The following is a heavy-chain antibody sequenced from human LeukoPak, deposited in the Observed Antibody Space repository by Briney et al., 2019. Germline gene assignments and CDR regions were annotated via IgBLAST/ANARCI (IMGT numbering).Heavy chain of an antibody. D-gene: IGHD3-10*01. CDR2: IYSSGST. CDR3: ARHPEVRPTYFQH. J-gene: IGHJ1*01. CDR1: GGSISTYY. Sequence: TSSETLSLTCTVSGGSISTYYWSWIRQPAGKGLGWIGRIYSSGSTNYNPSLKSRVTISVDTSKNQFSLKLSSVTAADTAVYYCARHPEVRPTYFQHWGQGTLVTVSS. V-gene: IGHV4-4*07.